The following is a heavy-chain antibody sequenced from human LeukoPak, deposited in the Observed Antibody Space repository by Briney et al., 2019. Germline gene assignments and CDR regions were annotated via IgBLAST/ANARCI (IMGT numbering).Heavy chain of an antibody. D-gene: IGHD1-14*01. CDR2: IKNKVEGYTP. V-gene: IGHV3-72*01. CDR3: ARAERLGPFDY. CDR1: GFTFSSHG. J-gene: IGHJ4*02. Sequence: PGGSLRLSCAASGFTFSSHGIHWVRQAPGKGLEWVGRIKNKVEGYTPEYAASVKGRFTISRDESKNSLYLQMNSLKTEDTAVYYCARAERLGPFDYWGQGTLVTVSS.